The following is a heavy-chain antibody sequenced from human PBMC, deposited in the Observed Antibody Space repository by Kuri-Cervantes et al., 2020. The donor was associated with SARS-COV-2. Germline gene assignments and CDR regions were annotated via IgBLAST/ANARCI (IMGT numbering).Heavy chain of an antibody. CDR2: ISYDGSNK. CDR1: ASTFSSYC. D-gene: IGHD2-15*01. Sequence: GESLKISCAPSASTFSSYCMHWVRQAPDKGLEWVAVISYDGSNKYYADSVKGRFTISRDNSKNTLYLQMNSLSAEDRAVYYCASIRYCRGGSWYYWFDYGDQGTPVTVSS. V-gene: IGHV3-30-3*02. J-gene: IGHJ4*02. CDR3: ASIRYCRGGSWYYWFDY.